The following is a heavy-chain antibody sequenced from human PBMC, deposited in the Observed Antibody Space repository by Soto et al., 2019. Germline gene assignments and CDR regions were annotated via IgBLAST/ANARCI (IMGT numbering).Heavy chain of an antibody. CDR2: ISYDGSNK. J-gene: IGHJ4*02. D-gene: IGHD2-15*01. V-gene: IGHV3-30*03. CDR3: ARGPKYCSGGSCSLDY. CDR1: GFTFSSYG. Sequence: QVQLVESGGGVVQPGRSLRLSCAASGFTFSSYGMHWVRQAPGKGLEWVAVISYDGSNKYYADSVKGRFTISRDNSKNTLYLHMNSLRAEDTAVYYCARGPKYCSGGSCSLDYWGQGTLVTVSS.